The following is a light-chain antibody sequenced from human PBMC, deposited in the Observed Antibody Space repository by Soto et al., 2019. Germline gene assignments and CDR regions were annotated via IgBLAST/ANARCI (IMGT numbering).Light chain of an antibody. J-gene: IGLJ2*01. V-gene: IGLV2-8*01. Sequence: QSALTQPPSASGSPGQSVTISCTGPSSDVGGYNYVSWYQQHPGKAPKVMIYEVSKRPSGVPARFSRSKSGNTASLTVSGLQAEDEADYYCSSYSGSNNYVLFGGGTKLTVL. CDR1: SSDVGGYNY. CDR3: SSYSGSNNYVL. CDR2: EVS.